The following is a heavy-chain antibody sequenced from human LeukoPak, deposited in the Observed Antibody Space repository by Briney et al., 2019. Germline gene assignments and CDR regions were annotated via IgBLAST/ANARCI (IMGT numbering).Heavy chain of an antibody. Sequence: GGSLRLSCAASGFIFSSYSMNWVRQAPGKGLECVSSISSSSNYIYYADSVKGRFTTSRDNAKNSLYLQMNSLRAEDTAVYYCARDPSSGWYLKGWFDPWGQGTLVTVSS. CDR2: ISSSSNYI. V-gene: IGHV3-21*01. D-gene: IGHD6-19*01. J-gene: IGHJ5*02. CDR1: GFIFSSYS. CDR3: ARDPSSGWYLKGWFDP.